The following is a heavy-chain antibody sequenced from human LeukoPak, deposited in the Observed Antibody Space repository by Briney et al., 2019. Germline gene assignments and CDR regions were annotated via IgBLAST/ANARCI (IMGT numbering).Heavy chain of an antibody. CDR2: IYYSGST. J-gene: IGHJ6*03. V-gene: IGHV4-39*07. D-gene: IGHD2-15*01. CDR1: GGSISSSDYY. Sequence: SETLSLTCTVSGGSISSSDYYWGWVRQPPGKGLEWIGSIYYSGSTYYNPSLKSRVTISVDRSKNQFSLKLSSVTAADTAVYYCAVVAATPDHYYYYMDVWGKGTTVTVSS. CDR3: AVVAATPDHYYYYMDV.